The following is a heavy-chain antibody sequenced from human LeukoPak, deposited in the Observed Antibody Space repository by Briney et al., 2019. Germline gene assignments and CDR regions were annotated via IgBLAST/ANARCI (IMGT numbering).Heavy chain of an antibody. Sequence: PSETLSLTCTVSGGSISSGGYYWSWIRQHPGKGLEWIVYTYYSGSTYYNPSLKSRVTISVDTSKNQFSLKLSSVTAADTAVYYCARGMIVVIDDAFDIWGQGTMVTVSS. V-gene: IGHV4-31*03. CDR2: TYYSGST. J-gene: IGHJ3*02. CDR1: GGSISSGGYY. CDR3: ARGMIVVIDDAFDI. D-gene: IGHD3-22*01.